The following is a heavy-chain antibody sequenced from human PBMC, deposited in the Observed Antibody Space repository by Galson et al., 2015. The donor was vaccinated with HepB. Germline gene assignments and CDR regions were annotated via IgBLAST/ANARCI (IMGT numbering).Heavy chain of an antibody. CDR1: GFTFSSYA. V-gene: IGHV3-23*01. D-gene: IGHD2-21*01. J-gene: IGHJ4*02. CDR3: AKTLIANYFDN. CDR2: TGTSGSTT. Sequence: LRLSCAASGFTFSSYAMSWVRQAPGRGLEWVSATGTSGSTTFYADSVRGRFTISRDNSKNTLYLQMNSLRPEDTAVYYCAKTLIANYFDNWGQGALVTVSS.